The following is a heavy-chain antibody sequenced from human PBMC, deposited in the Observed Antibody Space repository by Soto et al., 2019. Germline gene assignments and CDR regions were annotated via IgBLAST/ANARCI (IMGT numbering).Heavy chain of an antibody. CDR2: IKQDGSEK. J-gene: IGHJ4*02. D-gene: IGHD3-22*01. Sequence: GGSLRLSCAASGFTFSSYWMSWVRQAPGKGLEWVANIKQDGSEKYYVDSVKGRFTISRDNAKNSLYLQMNSLRAEDTAVYYCARVRTYYYDSSGSPPPNYFDYWGQGTLVTVSS. CDR3: ARVRTYYYDSSGSPPPNYFDY. CDR1: GFTFSSYW. V-gene: IGHV3-7*05.